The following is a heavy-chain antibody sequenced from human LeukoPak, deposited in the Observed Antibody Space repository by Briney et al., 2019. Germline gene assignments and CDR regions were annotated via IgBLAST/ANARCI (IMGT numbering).Heavy chain of an antibody. CDR3: ARDGRGLGFYYYYMDV. J-gene: IGHJ6*03. Sequence: PSQTLSLTCTISGGSISSGSYYWSWIRQPAGKGLEWIGSIYTSGSTNYNPSLKSRVTISVDTSKNQFSLKLNSVTAADTAVYYCARDGRGLGFYYYYMDVWGKGTTVTVSS. CDR2: IYTSGST. V-gene: IGHV4-61*02. CDR1: GGSISSGSYY.